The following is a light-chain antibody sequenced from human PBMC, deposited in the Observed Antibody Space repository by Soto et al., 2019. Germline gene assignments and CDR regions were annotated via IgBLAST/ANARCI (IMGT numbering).Light chain of an antibody. V-gene: IGKV3-20*01. J-gene: IGKJ1*01. CDR3: QQYGSSRPT. CDR1: QSVRSTY. Sequence: EIVLTQSPGTLSLSPGERATLSCRASQSVRSTYLAWYQQKPGQAPRLLIYGASSRATGIPDRFSGSGSGTDFTLTISRLEPEDFAVYYCQQYGSSRPTFXQGTKVDIK. CDR2: GAS.